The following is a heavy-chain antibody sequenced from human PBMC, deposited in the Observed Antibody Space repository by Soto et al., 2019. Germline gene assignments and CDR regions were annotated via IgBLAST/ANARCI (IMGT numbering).Heavy chain of an antibody. V-gene: IGHV3-30*18. D-gene: IGHD3-16*01. CDR3: AKDGGESIPLDY. CDR2: VSYDGSKT. Sequence: QVQLVESGGGVVQPGRSLRLSCAVSGFTFSGYGMHWVRQAPGKGLEWVAVVSYDGSKTYYADSVKGRFTISRDNSKNPRLLLMTSLRGEDTAMFSCAKDGGESIPLDYWGQGTLVTVSS. J-gene: IGHJ4*02. CDR1: GFTFSGYG.